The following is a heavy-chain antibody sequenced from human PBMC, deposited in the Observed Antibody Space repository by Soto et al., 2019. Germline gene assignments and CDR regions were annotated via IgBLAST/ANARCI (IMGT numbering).Heavy chain of an antibody. CDR3: AREADIVATHNWFDP. V-gene: IGHV1-3*01. CDR2: INAGNGNT. Sequence: ASVKVSCKASGYTFTSYAMHWVRQAPGQRLEWMGWINAGNGNTKYSQKFQGRVTITRDTSASTAYMELSSLRSEDTAVYYCAREADIVATHNWFDPWGQGTLVTVSS. J-gene: IGHJ5*02. CDR1: GYTFTSYA. D-gene: IGHD5-12*01.